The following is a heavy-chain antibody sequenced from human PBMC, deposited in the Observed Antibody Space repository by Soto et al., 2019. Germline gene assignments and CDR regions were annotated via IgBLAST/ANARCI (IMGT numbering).Heavy chain of an antibody. J-gene: IGHJ3*02. CDR2: INSDGSTI. Sequence: GGSLRLSCAASGFNFSPFWMHWVRQAPGKGLVWVSHINSDGSTIVYADSVKGRFTISRDNAKNTLYLQMNSLRVEDTAVYFCARDRGYPDSFDIWGQGTMVTV. D-gene: IGHD3-10*01. CDR1: GFNFSPFW. CDR3: ARDRGYPDSFDI. V-gene: IGHV3-74*01.